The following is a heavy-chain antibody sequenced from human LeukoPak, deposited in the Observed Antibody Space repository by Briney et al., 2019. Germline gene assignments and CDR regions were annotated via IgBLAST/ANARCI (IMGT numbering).Heavy chain of an antibody. D-gene: IGHD3-16*01. Sequence: SETLSLTCTVSGGSISSSSYYRGWIRQPPGKGLEWIGSIYYSGSTYYNPSLKSRVTISVDTSKNQFSLKLSSVTAADTAVYYCARRTLSGVISLGAFDIWGQGTMVTVSS. J-gene: IGHJ3*02. CDR2: IYYSGST. CDR1: GGSISSSSYY. CDR3: ARRTLSGVISLGAFDI. V-gene: IGHV4-39*01.